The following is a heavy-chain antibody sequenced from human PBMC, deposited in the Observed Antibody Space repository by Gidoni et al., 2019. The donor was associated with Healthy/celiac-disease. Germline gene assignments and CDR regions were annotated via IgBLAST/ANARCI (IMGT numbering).Heavy chain of an antibody. J-gene: IGHJ6*03. CDR3: ARERTDPRTNYYYMDV. V-gene: IGHV4-34*01. CDR1: GGSFSGYY. CDR2: INHSGST. D-gene: IGHD6-25*01. Sequence: QVQLQQWGAGLLKPSETLSLTCAVYGGSFSGYYWSWIRQPPGKGLEWIGEINHSGSTNYNPSLKSRVTISVDTSKNQFSLKLSSVTAADTAVYYCARERTDPRTNYYYMDVWGKGTTVTVSS.